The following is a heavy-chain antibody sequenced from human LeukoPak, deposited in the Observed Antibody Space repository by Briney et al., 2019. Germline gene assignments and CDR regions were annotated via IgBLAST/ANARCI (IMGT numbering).Heavy chain of an antibody. CDR1: GFTFKTHA. V-gene: IGHV3-23*01. D-gene: IGHD3-22*01. J-gene: IGHJ6*02. CDR3: AKRLKRNYYYHYAMDV. Sequence: QSGGSLRLSCAASGFTFKTHAMSWVRQAPGKGLEWVSRIDDSGAIRSYADSVKGRFTISRDNSKMTLTLQMNSLRAEDTAVYYCAKRLKRNYYYHYAMDVWGQGTTVTVSS. CDR2: IDDSGAIR.